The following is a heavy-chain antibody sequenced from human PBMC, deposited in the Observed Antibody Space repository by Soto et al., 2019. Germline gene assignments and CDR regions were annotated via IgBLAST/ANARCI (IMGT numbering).Heavy chain of an antibody. Sequence: GGALRLSSAASGFTFSSSGRHWVRQAPGKGLECVAVIWYDGSNKYYADSVKGRFTISRDNSKNTLYLQMNSLRAEDTAVYYCARGPSPYYYDSSGYPTDAFDIWGQGTMVTVSS. J-gene: IGHJ3*02. CDR3: ARGPSPYYYDSSGYPTDAFDI. V-gene: IGHV3-33*01. CDR2: IWYDGSNK. D-gene: IGHD3-22*01. CDR1: GFTFSSSG.